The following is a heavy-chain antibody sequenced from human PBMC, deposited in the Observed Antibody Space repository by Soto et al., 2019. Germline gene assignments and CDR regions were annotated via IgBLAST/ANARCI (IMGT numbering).Heavy chain of an antibody. CDR1: GYTFTSYY. V-gene: IGHV1-46*01. Sequence: RASVKVSCKASGYTFTSYYMHWVRQAPGQGLEWMGIINPSGGSTSYAQKFQGRVTMTRDTSTSTVYMELSSLRSEDTAVYYCARVGRLYGDYVDYYYYYGMDVWGQGTTVTVSS. CDR2: INPSGGST. CDR3: ARVGRLYGDYVDYYYYYGMDV. J-gene: IGHJ6*02. D-gene: IGHD4-17*01.